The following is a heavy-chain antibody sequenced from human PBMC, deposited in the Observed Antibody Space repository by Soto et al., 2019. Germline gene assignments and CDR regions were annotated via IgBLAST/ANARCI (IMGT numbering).Heavy chain of an antibody. CDR2: VNSYDGTT. D-gene: IGHD1-7*01. Sequence: QVQLVQSAPELQRPGDSVKVSCKTSGYTCTSYPYSWVRQAPGQGLEWMGWVNSYDGTTKVAQQFRDRITLTADKSAATVFMELRRLTSDDTAVYYCAREYYGTTTWIDYWGQGTLVALCS. CDR3: AREYYGTTTWIDY. J-gene: IGHJ4*02. V-gene: IGHV1-18*04. CDR1: GYTCTSYP.